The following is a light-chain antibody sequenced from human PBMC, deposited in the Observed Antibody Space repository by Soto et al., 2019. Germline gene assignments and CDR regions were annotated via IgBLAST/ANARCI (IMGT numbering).Light chain of an antibody. CDR1: QSVSSN. CDR3: QHYNSYSEA. J-gene: IGKJ1*01. V-gene: IGKV3-15*01. CDR2: DAS. Sequence: EIVMTQSPATLSVSPGESATLSCRASQSVSSNLAWHQQKPGQAPRILMYDASTRATGISARFSGSGSGTEFTLTISSLQSEDFATYYCQHYNSYSEAFGQGTKVDI.